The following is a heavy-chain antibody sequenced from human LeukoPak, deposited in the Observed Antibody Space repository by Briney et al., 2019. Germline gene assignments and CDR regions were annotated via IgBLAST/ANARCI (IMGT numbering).Heavy chain of an antibody. J-gene: IGHJ5*02. D-gene: IGHD3-3*01. CDR3: ARSRSTIFESWFDP. CDR2: IGSGSSTI. CDR1: GSPFSRYS. Sequence: GGSLRLSCAASGSPFSRYSMNWVRQAPGKGLEWVSYIGSGSSTIYYADSVKGRFTISRDNARNSLYLQMNSLRAEDTAVYYCARSRSTIFESWFDPWGQGTLVTVSS. V-gene: IGHV3-48*01.